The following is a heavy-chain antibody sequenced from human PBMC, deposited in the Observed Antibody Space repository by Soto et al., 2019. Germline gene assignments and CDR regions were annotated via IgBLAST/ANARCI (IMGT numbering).Heavy chain of an antibody. CDR3: ARVDGGNENDY. Sequence: PGGSLRLSCAASGFPFRSYWMHWVRQAPGKGLVWVSRINSDGSSTSYADSVKGRFTISRDNAKNTLYLQMNSLRAEDTAVYYCARVDGGNENDYWGQGTLVTVSS. V-gene: IGHV3-74*01. CDR2: INSDGSST. D-gene: IGHD2-15*01. J-gene: IGHJ4*02. CDR1: GFPFRSYW.